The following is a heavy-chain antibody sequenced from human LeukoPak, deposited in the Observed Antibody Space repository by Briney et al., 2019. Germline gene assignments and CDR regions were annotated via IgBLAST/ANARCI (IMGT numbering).Heavy chain of an antibody. J-gene: IGHJ4*02. V-gene: IGHV3-64D*06. CDR1: GFVFSIYT. D-gene: IGHD3-16*01. Sequence: SGGPLRLSCSASGFVFSIYTMYWVRQAPGKGPEYVSTISGSGNGGSIYYADSVKGRFTISRDDSKSILYLQMNGLRSEDTAVYYCVKDFGRVRGTPDSWGQGTLVTVSS. CDR2: ISGSGNGGSI. CDR3: VKDFGRVRGTPDS.